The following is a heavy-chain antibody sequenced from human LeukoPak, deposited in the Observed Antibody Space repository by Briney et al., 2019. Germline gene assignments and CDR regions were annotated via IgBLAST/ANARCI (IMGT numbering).Heavy chain of an antibody. CDR1: GDSISSSTYY. CDR2: IYYSGSA. J-gene: IGHJ6*03. V-gene: IGHV4-39*01. CDR3: ARQPTYYYYYMDV. Sequence: KSSETLSLTCTVSGDSISSSTYYWGWIRQPPGKGLEWIGSIYYSGSAYYNPSLKSRVTISMDTSKNQFSLKLNSVTAADTAVYYCARQPTYYYYYMDVWGKGTTVTVSS.